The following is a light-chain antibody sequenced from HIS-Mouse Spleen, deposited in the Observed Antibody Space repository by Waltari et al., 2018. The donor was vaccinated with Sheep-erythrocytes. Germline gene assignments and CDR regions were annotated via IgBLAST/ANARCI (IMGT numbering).Light chain of an antibody. Sequence: QSVLTQPPSASGTPGQRVTISCSGISSTIGSTSVYWYQQLPGTAPKLLIYRNNQRPSGVPDRFSGSKSGTSASLAISGLRSEDEADYYCAAWDDSLSGNWVFGGGTKLTVL. CDR3: AAWDDSLSGNWV. J-gene: IGLJ3*02. CDR2: RNN. CDR1: SSTIGSTS. V-gene: IGLV1-47*01.